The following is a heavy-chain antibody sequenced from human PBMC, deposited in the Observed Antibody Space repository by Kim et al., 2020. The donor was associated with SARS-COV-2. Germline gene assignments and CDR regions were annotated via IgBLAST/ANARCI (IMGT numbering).Heavy chain of an antibody. D-gene: IGHD1-1*01. V-gene: IGHV1-69*01. Sequence: AQKCQGRLTITADESTSTTYMELSSLRSEDTAVYYCAREGIRMHTNPFDYWGQGTLVTVSS. J-gene: IGHJ4*02. CDR3: AREGIRMHTNPFDY.